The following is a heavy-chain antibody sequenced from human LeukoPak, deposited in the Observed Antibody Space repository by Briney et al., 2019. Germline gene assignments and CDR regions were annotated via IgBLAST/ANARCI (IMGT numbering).Heavy chain of an antibody. D-gene: IGHD3-10*01. Sequence: GGSLRLSCAASGFTFSSYSMNWVRQAPGKGLEWVSSISSSSSYIYYPDSVKGRFTISRDNAKNSLYLQMNSLRAEDTAVYYCARETEYNWFDPWGQGTLVTVSS. CDR1: GFTFSSYS. CDR3: ARETEYNWFDP. CDR2: ISSSSSYI. V-gene: IGHV3-21*01. J-gene: IGHJ5*02.